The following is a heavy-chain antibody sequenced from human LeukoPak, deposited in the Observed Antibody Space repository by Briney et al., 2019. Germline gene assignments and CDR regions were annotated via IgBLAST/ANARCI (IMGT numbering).Heavy chain of an antibody. Sequence: SVKVSCEASGGTFSNYAISWVRQAPGQGLEWMGGIIPLFGTANYAQRFQGRVTITADESTSTAYMALSSLRSEDTAIYYCARARIPFAVVIPWDYWGQGTLVTVSS. V-gene: IGHV1-69*13. CDR2: IIPLFGTA. D-gene: IGHD3-3*01. CDR3: ARARIPFAVVIPWDY. J-gene: IGHJ4*02. CDR1: GGTFSNYA.